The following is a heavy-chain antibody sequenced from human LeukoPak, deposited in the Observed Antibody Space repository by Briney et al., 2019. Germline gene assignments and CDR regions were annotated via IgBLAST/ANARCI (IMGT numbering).Heavy chain of an antibody. D-gene: IGHD3-22*01. CDR3: ARQSISGSSLSYLDY. Sequence: PSETLSLTCNVSGGSISSHYWSWIRQPPGKGLEWIGYIYYSGSTNYNPSLKSRVTISVDTSKNQFSLKLSSVTAADTAVYYCARQSISGSSLSYLDYWGQGTLVTVSS. J-gene: IGHJ4*02. CDR2: IYYSGST. V-gene: IGHV4-59*11. CDR1: GGSISSHY.